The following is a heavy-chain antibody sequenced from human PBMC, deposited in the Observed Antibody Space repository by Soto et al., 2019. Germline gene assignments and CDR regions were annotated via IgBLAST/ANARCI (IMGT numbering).Heavy chain of an antibody. D-gene: IGHD4-17*01. CDR2: IYYSGST. CDR3: ARDQGSYGDYFLDY. V-gene: IGHV4-61*01. CDR1: GGSVSSGSYY. Sequence: SETLSLTCTVSGGSVSSGSYYWSWIRQPPGKGLEWIGYIYYSGSTNYTPSLKSRVTISVDTSKNQFSLKLSSVTAADTAVYYCARDQGSYGDYFLDYWGQGTLVTVSS. J-gene: IGHJ4*02.